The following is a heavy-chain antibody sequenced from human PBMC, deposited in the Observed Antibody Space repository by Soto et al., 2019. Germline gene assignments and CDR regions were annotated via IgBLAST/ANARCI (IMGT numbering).Heavy chain of an antibody. D-gene: IGHD3-10*01. CDR2: IYSGGYT. V-gene: IGHV3-53*01. J-gene: IGHJ4*02. CDR1: GFTVSNNY. CDR3: APHPGGGGY. Sequence: EVQLVESGGGLIQPGGSLRLSCAVSGFTVSNNYMSWVRQAPGKGLEGVSVIYSGGYTAYGDSVKGRFTISRDNSKNTLSLKMKRLGAAAPAVYYWAPHPGGGGYWGQGTLVTVSS.